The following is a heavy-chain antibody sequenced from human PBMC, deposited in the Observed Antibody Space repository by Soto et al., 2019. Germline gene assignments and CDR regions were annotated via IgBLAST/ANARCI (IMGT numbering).Heavy chain of an antibody. CDR3: ARRHYYDSSGYADALDI. J-gene: IGHJ3*02. V-gene: IGHV4-30-4*01. CDR2: TYHSGRT. Sequence: QVHLQESGPGLVEPSQTLSLTCTVSGDSISSGDYYWSWIRQSPDKGLEWIGYTYHSGRTYYKPSLKSRVTISADTSKNPFSLKLSSVTAADTAVYYCARRHYYDSSGYADALDIWGQGTSVTGSS. CDR1: GDSISSGDYY. D-gene: IGHD3-22*01.